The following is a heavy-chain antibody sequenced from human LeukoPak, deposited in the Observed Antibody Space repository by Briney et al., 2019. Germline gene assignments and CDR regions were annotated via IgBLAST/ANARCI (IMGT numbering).Heavy chain of an antibody. Sequence: GGSLRLSCAASGFTFSNYRMHWLRQAPGQGLEWVAIIWYDGSDEYYADSVKGRFTISRDNSKNTLYLQMDSLKDEDTAVYYCARAVGNATRTYWFVAWGQRTLVTVSS. CDR3: ARAVGNATRTYWFVA. CDR2: IWYDGSDE. D-gene: IGHD4-23*01. J-gene: IGHJ5*02. CDR1: GFTFSNYR. V-gene: IGHV3-30*02.